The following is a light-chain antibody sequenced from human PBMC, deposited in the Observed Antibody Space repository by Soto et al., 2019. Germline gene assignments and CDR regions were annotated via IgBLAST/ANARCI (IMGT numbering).Light chain of an antibody. J-gene: IGLJ2*01. CDR1: SSNIGAGYD. V-gene: IGLV1-40*01. CDR3: QSYDSSLSGSVV. Sequence: QSVLTQPPSVSEAPGQRVTISCTGSSSNIGAGYDVHWYQQLPGTAPKVLIYGNSNRPAGVPDRFSGSKSGTSASLAITGLQAEDEADYYCQSYDSSLSGSVVFGGGTQLTVL. CDR2: GNS.